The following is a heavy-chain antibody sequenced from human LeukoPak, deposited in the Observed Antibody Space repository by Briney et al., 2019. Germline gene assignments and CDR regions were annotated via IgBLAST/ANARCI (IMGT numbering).Heavy chain of an antibody. CDR1: GYTFISYW. Sequence: GESLKISCKGSGYTFISYWIGWVRQMPGKGLEWMGIIYPGDSDTRYSPSFQGQVTISADKSISTAYLQWSSLKASDTAIYYCARYRHGSSSPGDYWGQGTLVTVSS. D-gene: IGHD6-6*01. CDR3: ARYRHGSSSPGDY. V-gene: IGHV5-51*01. CDR2: IYPGDSDT. J-gene: IGHJ4*02.